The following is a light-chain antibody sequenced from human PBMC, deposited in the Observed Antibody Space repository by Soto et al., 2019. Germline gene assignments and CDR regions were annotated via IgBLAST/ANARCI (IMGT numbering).Light chain of an antibody. V-gene: IGKV3-20*01. Sequence: EIVLTQSPGTLSLSPGERATLSCMASQSVDSNYLAWYQHKPGQAPRLLIYYASSRVTGIPDRFSGSGSGTDFTLTISRLEPEDFAVYYCQRYGSSPPITFGQGTRLEIK. CDR1: QSVDSNY. J-gene: IGKJ5*01. CDR3: QRYGSSPPIT. CDR2: YAS.